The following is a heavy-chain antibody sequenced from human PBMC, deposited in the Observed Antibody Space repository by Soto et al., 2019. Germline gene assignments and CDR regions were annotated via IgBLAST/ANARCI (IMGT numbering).Heavy chain of an antibody. Sequence: TLSLTCTVSGGSISSGGYYWSWIRQHPGKGLEWIGYIYYSGSTYYNPSLKSRVTISVDTSKNQSSLKLSSVTAADTAVYYCARSSDTAPPVDYWGQGTLVTVPS. D-gene: IGHD5-18*01. CDR2: IYYSGST. CDR3: ARSSDTAPPVDY. V-gene: IGHV4-31*03. CDR1: GGSISSGGYY. J-gene: IGHJ4*02.